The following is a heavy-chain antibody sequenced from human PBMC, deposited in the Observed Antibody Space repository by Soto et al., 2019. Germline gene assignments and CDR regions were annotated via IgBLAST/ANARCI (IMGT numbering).Heavy chain of an antibody. V-gene: IGHV1-18*01. D-gene: IGHD4-4*01. CDR1: GYTFTSYG. J-gene: IGHJ6*02. CDR2: ISAYNGNT. Sequence: QVQLVQSGAEVKKPGASVKVSCKASGYTFTSYGISWVRQAPGQGLHGMGWISAYNGNTNYAQKLKGRVTMTTDTSTSTVYMELSSMRSDDTAVYYCARGTSRATVTFIYYYYGMDVLGQGNTVTVSS. CDR3: ARGTSRATVTFIYYYYGMDV.